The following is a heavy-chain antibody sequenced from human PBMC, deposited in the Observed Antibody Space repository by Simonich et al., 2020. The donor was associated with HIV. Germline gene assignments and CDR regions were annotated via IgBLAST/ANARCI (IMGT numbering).Heavy chain of an antibody. D-gene: IGHD6-13*01. J-gene: IGHJ4*02. CDR2: RKWNGGST. V-gene: IGHV3-20*04. Sequence: EVQLVESGGSVIRLGGSLRLSCAAAGFPFDLYGMSWGRQYTGKGLWWVANRKWNGGSTGYADSVKGRFTLSRDNAKNSLDLQMNSLRAEDTAVYYCARVGGIAGGLGDYWGQGTLVTVSS. CDR3: ARVGGIAGGLGDY. CDR1: GFPFDLYG.